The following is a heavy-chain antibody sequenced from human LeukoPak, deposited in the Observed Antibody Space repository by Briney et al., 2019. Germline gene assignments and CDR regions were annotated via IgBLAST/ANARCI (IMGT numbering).Heavy chain of an antibody. CDR2: IIPIFGTA. CDR1: GGTFSSYA. J-gene: IGHJ4*02. V-gene: IGHV1-69*05. Sequence: PVKVSCKASGGTFSSYAISWVRQAPGQGLEWMGGIIPIFGTANYAQKFQGRVTITTDESTSTAYMELSSLRSEDTAVYYCASSLGYDFWSGYSVYYFDYWGQGTLATVSS. CDR3: ASSLGYDFWSGYSVYYFDY. D-gene: IGHD3-3*01.